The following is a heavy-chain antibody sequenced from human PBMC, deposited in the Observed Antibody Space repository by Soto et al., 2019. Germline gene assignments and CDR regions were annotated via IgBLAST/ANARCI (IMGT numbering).Heavy chain of an antibody. V-gene: IGHV4-31*03. D-gene: IGHD2-2*02. CDR3: AREYTYGSNFFDC. CDR2: IAHSGST. CDR1: GGSISSAAYY. J-gene: IGHJ4*02. Sequence: QVQLQESGPGLVKPSQTLSLTCTVSGGSISSAAYYWSWIRQHPGKGLEWIGYIAHSGSTYYNPSLMSRVITSVNTSKNQFSLSLTSVTAADTAVYSCAREYTYGSNFFDCWGQGALVTVSS.